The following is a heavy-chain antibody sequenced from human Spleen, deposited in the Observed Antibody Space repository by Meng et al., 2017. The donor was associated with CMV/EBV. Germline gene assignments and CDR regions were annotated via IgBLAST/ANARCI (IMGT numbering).Heavy chain of an antibody. Sequence: GGSLRLSCAASGFTVSSNYMSWVRQAPGKGLEWVSVIYSGGSTYYADSVKGRFTISRDNSKNTLYLQMNSLRAEDTAVYYCARAGAGIAAAGQGTQVIDPWGQGTLVTVSS. CDR3: ARAGAGIAAAGQGTQVIDP. CDR1: GFTVSSNY. D-gene: IGHD6-13*01. V-gene: IGHV3-53*01. CDR2: IYSGGST. J-gene: IGHJ5*02.